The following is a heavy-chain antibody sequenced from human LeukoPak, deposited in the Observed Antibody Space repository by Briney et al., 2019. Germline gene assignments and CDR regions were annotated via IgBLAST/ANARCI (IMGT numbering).Heavy chain of an antibody. D-gene: IGHD4-23*01. V-gene: IGHV3-53*01. CDR2: IYSGGRT. CDR3: ARERGDYGGNSYYGMDV. Sequence: GGSLRLSCAASGFTVSSNYMSWVRQAPGKGLEWVSVIYSGGRTYYADSVKGRFTISRDNYKNTLYLQMNSLRAEDTAVYYRARERGDYGGNSYYGMDVWGQGTTVTVSS. CDR1: GFTVSSNY. J-gene: IGHJ6*02.